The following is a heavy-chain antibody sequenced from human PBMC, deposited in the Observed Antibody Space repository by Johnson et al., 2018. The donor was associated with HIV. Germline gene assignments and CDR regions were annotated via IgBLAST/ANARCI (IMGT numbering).Heavy chain of an antibody. CDR1: ALTFNNAW. J-gene: IGHJ3*02. Sequence: EQLVESGGGLVQPGGSLILSCAASALTFNNAWMNWVRQAPGKGLEWVGRIKSKTDGGTRDYAAPVKGRFIISRDDSKSTLYLQMSSLKAEDMAVYYCARADEWELVVRGYAFDIWGQGTMVTVSS. CDR2: IKSKTDGGTR. V-gene: IGHV3-15*01. CDR3: ARADEWELVVRGYAFDI. D-gene: IGHD1-26*01.